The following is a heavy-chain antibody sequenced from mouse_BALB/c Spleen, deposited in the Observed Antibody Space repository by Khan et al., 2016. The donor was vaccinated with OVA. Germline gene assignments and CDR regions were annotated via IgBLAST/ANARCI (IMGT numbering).Heavy chain of an antibody. CDR2: INPSTGYT. D-gene: IGHD1-1*01. Sequence: QVQLQQSGAELAKPGASVKMSSKASGYTFTSYWMHWVKQRPGQGLEWIGYINPSTGYTEYNQRFKDKATLTADKSSSTAYMQLSSLTSEESAVYYCANHGSSSAWLTYWGQGTLVTVSA. CDR1: GYTFTSYW. J-gene: IGHJ3*01. V-gene: IGHV1-7*01. CDR3: ANHGSSSAWLTY.